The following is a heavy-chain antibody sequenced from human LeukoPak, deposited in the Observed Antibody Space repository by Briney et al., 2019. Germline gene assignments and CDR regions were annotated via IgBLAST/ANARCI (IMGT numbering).Heavy chain of an antibody. CDR2: ISTDGSST. V-gene: IGHV3-74*01. D-gene: IGHD6-19*01. CDR1: GFTFSGYW. CDR3: ARARIAVAQLTDY. J-gene: IGHJ4*02. Sequence: PGGSLRLSCAASGFTFSGYWMHWVRHAPGKGLVWVSRISTDGSSTHYADSETGRFTISRDNAKNTLYLQMNSLRAEDTAVYYCARARIAVAQLTDYWGQGTLVTVSS.